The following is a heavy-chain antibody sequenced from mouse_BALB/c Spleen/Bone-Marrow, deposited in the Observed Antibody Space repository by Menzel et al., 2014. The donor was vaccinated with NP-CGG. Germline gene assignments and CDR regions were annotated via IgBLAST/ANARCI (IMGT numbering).Heavy chain of an antibody. D-gene: IGHD2-14*01. V-gene: IGHV1-54*01. CDR1: GYAFTNYL. J-gene: IGHJ2*01. Sequence: VQLQQSGAELVRPGTSVKVSCKASGYAFTNYLIEWVKQRPGQGLEWIGVINPGSGGTNYNEKLKGKATLTADKSSSTAYMLLSSLTSDDSSVYFCARGGFRSYYFDYLGQGSTLTVSS. CDR2: INPGSGGT. CDR3: ARGGFRSYYFDY.